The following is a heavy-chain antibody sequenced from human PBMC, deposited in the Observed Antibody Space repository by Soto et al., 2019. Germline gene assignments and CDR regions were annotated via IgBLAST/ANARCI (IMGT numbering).Heavy chain of an antibody. CDR3: ARDPLNYDFWSGYWGTYYYYGMDV. Sequence: QPGGSLRLSCAASGFTFSSYAMSWVRQAPGQGLEWVSTFSGGRDTTWYAGSVKGRFTVSRDNSKNTLYLQMNSLRAEDTAVYYCARDPLNYDFWSGYWGTYYYYGMDVWGQGTTVTVSS. CDR2: FSGGRDTT. CDR1: GFTFSSYA. D-gene: IGHD3-3*01. V-gene: IGHV3-23*01. J-gene: IGHJ6*02.